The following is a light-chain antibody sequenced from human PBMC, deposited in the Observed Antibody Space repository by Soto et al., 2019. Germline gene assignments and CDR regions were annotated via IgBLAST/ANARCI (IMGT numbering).Light chain of an antibody. CDR1: QSVSSSY. CDR2: GAS. Sequence: VLTQSQATVSLSPGERATLSCRASQSVSSSYLGWYQQKPGQAPRLLIYGASSRATCIPDRFSGSGSGTDFNLTISSLETEDFAVYDCQQYGGSPRTFGQGTKVDNK. CDR3: QQYGGSPRT. J-gene: IGKJ1*01. V-gene: IGKV3-20*01.